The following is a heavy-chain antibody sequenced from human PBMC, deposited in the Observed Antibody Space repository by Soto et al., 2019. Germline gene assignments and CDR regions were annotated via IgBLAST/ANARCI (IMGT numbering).Heavy chain of an antibody. CDR3: AKLVIGYCSGNTSDDY. V-gene: IGHV3-30*18. Sequence: VQLLESGGGLIQPGGSLRLSCAASGFTFSYGIHWLRQAPGKVLEWVAYISYDSSNKFYGDSVKGRFTIYRDNSKKTQFLQMNSLRAEDTAVYYCAKLVIGYCSGNTSDDYWGQGTLVAVSS. D-gene: IGHD2-15*01. CDR2: ISYDSSNK. J-gene: IGHJ4*02. CDR1: GFTFSYG.